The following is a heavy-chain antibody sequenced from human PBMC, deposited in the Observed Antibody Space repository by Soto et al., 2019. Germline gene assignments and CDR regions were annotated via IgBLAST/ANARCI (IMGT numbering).Heavy chain of an antibody. V-gene: IGHV3-74*03. CDR1: GFTFSTYW. CDR2: IKNDGSDT. Sequence: EVQLVESGGGLVQPGGSLRLSCAASGFTFSTYWMHWVRQAPGKGLMWVSHIKNDGSDTTYADSVKGRFTIARDNANNTVYLQMNSLRAGDTAVYYCVRDDIGVGIDYWGLGTLVTVSS. D-gene: IGHD1-26*01. CDR3: VRDDIGVGIDY. J-gene: IGHJ4*02.